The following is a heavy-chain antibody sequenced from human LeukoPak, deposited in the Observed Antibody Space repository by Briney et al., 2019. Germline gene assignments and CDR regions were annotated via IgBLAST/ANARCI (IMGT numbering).Heavy chain of an antibody. Sequence: GGSLRLSCAASGFTFDDYAMHWVRQAPGKGLEWVSGISWNSGSIGYADSVKGRFTISRDNAKNSLYLQLNSLRAEDTAVYYCARGFDSRFFDYWGQGTVVTVSS. CDR2: ISWNSGSI. V-gene: IGHV3-9*01. J-gene: IGHJ4*02. CDR1: GFTFDDYA. D-gene: IGHD3-22*01. CDR3: ARGFDSRFFDY.